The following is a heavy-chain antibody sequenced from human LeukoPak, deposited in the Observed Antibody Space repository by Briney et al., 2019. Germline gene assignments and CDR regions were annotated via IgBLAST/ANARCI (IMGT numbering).Heavy chain of an antibody. CDR2: ISAYNGNT. CDR3: ARSILVVPVASHYNYGVDV. J-gene: IGHJ6*02. D-gene: IGHD2-2*01. CDR1: GYTFTSYG. Sequence: ASVKVSCKASGYTFTSYGISWVRQAPGQGLEWIGWISAYNGNTNYAQKLQGRVTMTTDTSTSTAYMELSSLRSEDTAVYYCARSILVVPVASHYNYGVDVWGQGTTVTVSS. V-gene: IGHV1-18*01.